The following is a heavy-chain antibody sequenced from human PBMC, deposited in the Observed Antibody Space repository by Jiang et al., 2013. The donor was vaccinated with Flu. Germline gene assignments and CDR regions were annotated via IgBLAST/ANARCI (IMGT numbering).Heavy chain of an antibody. J-gene: IGHJ4*02. Sequence: KPTQTLTLTCTFSGFSLTTRGVGVGWIRQSPGRALEWLAVIYWDNDRRYSPSLRSRLTITKDTSKNQVVLTLTNMDPVDTATYYCARRPHYYDSRLYPSVDYWGQGTLVTVSS. CDR1: GFSLTTRGVG. D-gene: IGHD3-22*01. CDR3: ARRPHYYDSRLYPSVDY. V-gene: IGHV2-5*02. CDR2: IYWDNDR.